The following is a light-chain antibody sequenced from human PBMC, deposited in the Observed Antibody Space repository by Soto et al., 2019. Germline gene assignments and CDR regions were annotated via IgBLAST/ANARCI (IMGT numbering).Light chain of an antibody. CDR2: STD. J-gene: IGLJ1*01. CDR1: SANIGNNF. Sequence: QSVLTQPPSASGTPGQRVIISCSGTSANIGNNFVCWYQHLPGMAPKLLIYSTDQRPSGVPDRFSGSKSGTSASLAISGLRSEDEADYYCNSYVAGSNVFGTGTKVTVL. V-gene: IGLV1-47*02. CDR3: NSYVAGSNV.